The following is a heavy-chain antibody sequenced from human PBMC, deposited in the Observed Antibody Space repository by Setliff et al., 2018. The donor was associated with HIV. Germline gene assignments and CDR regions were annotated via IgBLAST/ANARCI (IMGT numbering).Heavy chain of an antibody. D-gene: IGHD3-3*01. V-gene: IGHV3-23*01. CDR2: ISGSGGST. CDR1: GFTFSSYA. CDR3: AKGELQFLEWFYVYYYGMDV. J-gene: IGHJ6*02. Sequence: GGSLRLSCAASGFTFSSYAMSWVRQAPGKGLEWVSAISGSGGSTYYADSVKGRFTISRDKSKNTLYLQMNSLGAEDTAVYYCAKGELQFLEWFYVYYYGMDVWGQGTTVTVSS.